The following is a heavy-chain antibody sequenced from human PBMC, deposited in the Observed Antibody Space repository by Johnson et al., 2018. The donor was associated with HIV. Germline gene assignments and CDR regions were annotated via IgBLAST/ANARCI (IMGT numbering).Heavy chain of an antibody. V-gene: IGHV3-30*04. D-gene: IGHD2-21*01. CDR2: ISYDGSNK. Sequence: QVQLVESGGGVVQPWRSLRLSCAASGFTFSSYAMHLVRQAPGKGLEWVAVISYDGSNKYYADSVKGRFTISRDNSKNTLYLQMNSLRAEDTAVYYCARPRRLFEGHDAFDIWGQGTMVTVSS. CDR1: GFTFSSYA. CDR3: ARPRRLFEGHDAFDI. J-gene: IGHJ3*02.